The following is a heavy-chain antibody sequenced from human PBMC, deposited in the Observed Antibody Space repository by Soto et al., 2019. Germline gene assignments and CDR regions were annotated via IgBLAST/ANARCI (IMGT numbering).Heavy chain of an antibody. D-gene: IGHD4-17*01. CDR2: IDPSDSYT. CDR1: GYSFTSYW. J-gene: IGHJ5*02. V-gene: IGHV5-10-1*01. Sequence: LGESLKISCKGSGYSFTSYWISWVRQMPGKGLEWMGRIDPSDSYTNYSPSFQGHVTISADKSISTAYLQWSSLKASDTAMYYCARAGYGDYFNGWFDPWGQGTLVTASS. CDR3: ARAGYGDYFNGWFDP.